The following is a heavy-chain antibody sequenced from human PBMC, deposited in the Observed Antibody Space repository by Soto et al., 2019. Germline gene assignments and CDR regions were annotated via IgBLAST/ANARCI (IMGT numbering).Heavy chain of an antibody. CDR2: ISYDGSNK. Sequence: GGSLRLSCAASGFTFSSYAMHWVRQAPGKGLEWVAVISYDGSNKYYADSVKGRFTISRDNSKNTLYLQMNILRAEDTAVYYCARAGGAGIAAAGQSKGKPTGGFDYWGQGTLVTVSS. V-gene: IGHV3-30-3*01. D-gene: IGHD6-13*01. CDR3: ARAGGAGIAAAGQSKGKPTGGFDY. J-gene: IGHJ4*02. CDR1: GFTFSSYA.